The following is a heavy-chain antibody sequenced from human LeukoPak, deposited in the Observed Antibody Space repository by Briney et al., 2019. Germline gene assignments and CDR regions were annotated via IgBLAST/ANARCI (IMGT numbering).Heavy chain of an antibody. J-gene: IGHJ4*02. Sequence: GGSLRLSCAASGFTFSDYSMNWVRQAPGKGLEWISYTRIDSGNTNYAYSVEGRFTISGDKTKNSLYLQMNRLRVDDTAVYYCARDYKYAFDNWGQGTLVTVSS. D-gene: IGHD5-24*01. CDR1: GFTFSDYS. CDR3: ARDYKYAFDN. V-gene: IGHV3-48*01. CDR2: TRIDSGNT.